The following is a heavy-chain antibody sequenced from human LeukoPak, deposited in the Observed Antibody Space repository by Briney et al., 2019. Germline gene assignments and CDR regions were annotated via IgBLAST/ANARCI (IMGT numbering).Heavy chain of an antibody. CDR1: GFTFSNYA. CDR3: AKVYRGDYGTYYFDY. CDR2: ISNSGGST. Sequence: QPGGSPILSCASSGFTFSNYAMRRGREAPGKGLEGVSAISNSGGSTYYADSVKGRFIISRDNSKNTLYQQMSSLRADDTAVYYCAKVYRGDYGTYYFDYWGQGTLVSVSS. D-gene: IGHD4-17*01. V-gene: IGHV3-23*01. J-gene: IGHJ4*02.